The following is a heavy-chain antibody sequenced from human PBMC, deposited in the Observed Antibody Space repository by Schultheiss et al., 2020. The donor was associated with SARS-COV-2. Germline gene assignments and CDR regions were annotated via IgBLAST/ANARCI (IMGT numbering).Heavy chain of an antibody. Sequence: SETLSLTCAVYGGSFSGYYWSWIRQPPGKGLEWIGEINHSGSTNYNPSLKSRVTISVDTSKNQFSLKLSSVTAADTAVYYCARAPMVRGAGGYYYYGMDVWGQGTTVTVSS. CDR1: GGSFSGYY. CDR2: INHSGST. D-gene: IGHD3-10*01. CDR3: ARAPMVRGAGGYYYYGMDV. J-gene: IGHJ6*02. V-gene: IGHV4-34*01.